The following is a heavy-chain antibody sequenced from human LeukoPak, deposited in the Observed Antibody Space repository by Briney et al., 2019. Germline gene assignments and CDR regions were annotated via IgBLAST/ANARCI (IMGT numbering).Heavy chain of an antibody. J-gene: IGHJ4*02. CDR3: AKHNPARGVFDD. CDR1: GFAFDTYA. V-gene: IGHV3-30*02. Sequence: GGSLRLSCAESGFAFDTYAMVRVRQAPGKGLEWVAFIRYDGTNNYYADSVKGRFTISRDNSKYTLFLQMNSLRPEDTAVYYCAKHNPARGVFDDWGQGTLVTVSS. CDR2: IRYDGTNN. D-gene: IGHD1-14*01.